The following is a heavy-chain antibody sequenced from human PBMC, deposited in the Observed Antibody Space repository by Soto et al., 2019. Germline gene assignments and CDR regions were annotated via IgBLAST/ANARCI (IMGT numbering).Heavy chain of an antibody. V-gene: IGHV3-64D*08. J-gene: IGHJ4*02. D-gene: IGHD3-10*01. Sequence: GGSLRLSCSASGFTFSSYAMHWVRQAPGKGLEYVSAISSNGGSTYYADSVKGRFTISRDNSKNTLYLQMSSLRAEDTAVYYCVTSSRSGSYGRGFYGYFDYWGQGTLVTVSS. CDR2: ISSNGGST. CDR3: VTSSRSGSYGRGFYGYFDY. CDR1: GFTFSSYA.